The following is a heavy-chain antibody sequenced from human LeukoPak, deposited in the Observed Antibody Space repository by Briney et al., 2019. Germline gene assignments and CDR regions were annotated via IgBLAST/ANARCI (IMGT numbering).Heavy chain of an antibody. Sequence: SETLSLTCTVSGGSISGSSYYWGWIRQPPGKGLEWIGNIFYSGDTNYNPSLESRTSISVDTAKNQFSLELTSVTAADTAVYYCASPATYTSSWPLGYWGQGTLVTVSS. CDR3: ASPATYTSSWPLGY. V-gene: IGHV4-39*01. J-gene: IGHJ4*02. CDR1: GGSISGSSYY. CDR2: IFYSGDT. D-gene: IGHD6-13*01.